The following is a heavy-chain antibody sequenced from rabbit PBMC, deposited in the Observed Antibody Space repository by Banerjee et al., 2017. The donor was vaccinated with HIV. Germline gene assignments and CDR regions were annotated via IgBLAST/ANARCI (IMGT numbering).Heavy chain of an antibody. D-gene: IGHD8-1*01. CDR1: AFSFSNKYV. CDR3: ARGPGGGYGETRLDL. V-gene: IGHV1S45*01. CDR2: INTGNSGSA. J-gene: IGHJ4*01. Sequence: QEQLEESGGDLVKPEGSLTLTCTASAFSFSNKYVMCWVRQAPGKGLEWIACINTGNSGSAFYASWAKGRFTITKTSSTTVTLQMTSLTAADTATYFCARGPGGGYGETRLDLWGPGTLVTVS.